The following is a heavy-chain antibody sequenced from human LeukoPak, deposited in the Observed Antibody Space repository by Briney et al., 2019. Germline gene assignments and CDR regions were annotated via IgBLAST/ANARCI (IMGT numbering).Heavy chain of an antibody. J-gene: IGHJ4*02. V-gene: IGHV3-23*01. CDR2: ISGSDTST. Sequence: RSGGSLRLSRAASGFTFSNYSMSWVRQAPGKGLEWVSSISGSDTSTYYADSVKGRFTISRDNSKNTLELQMNSLRAEDTAVYYCTKARSASSSSCYNYWGQGILVTVSS. D-gene: IGHD2-2*02. CDR1: GFTFSNYS. CDR3: TKARSASSSSCYNY.